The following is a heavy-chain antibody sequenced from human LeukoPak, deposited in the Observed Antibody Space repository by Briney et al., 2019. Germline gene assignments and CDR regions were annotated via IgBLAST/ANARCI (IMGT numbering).Heavy chain of an antibody. CDR3: ARRTRNCTNGICYTSWFDP. CDR2: IYPGDSDT. D-gene: IGHD2-8*01. J-gene: IGHJ5*02. CDR1: GYSFTTYW. V-gene: IGHV5-51*01. Sequence: GESLKISCKGSGYSFTTYWIGWVRQMPGKGLEWMGIIYPGDSDTRYSPSLQGQVTISADKSISTAYLQWSSLKASDTAMYYCARRTRNCTNGICYTSWFDPWGQGTLVTVSS.